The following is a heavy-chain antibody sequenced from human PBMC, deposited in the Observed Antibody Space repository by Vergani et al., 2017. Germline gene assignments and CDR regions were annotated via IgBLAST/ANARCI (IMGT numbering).Heavy chain of an antibody. CDR3: ARPYYYGSGTRPMDV. Sequence: QVQLVQSGAEVKKPGASVKVSCKASGYTFTGYYMHWVRQAPGQGLEWMGWINPNSGGTNYAQKFQGRVTMTRDTSISTAYMELSRLRSDDTAVYYCARPYYYGSGTRPMDVWGQGTTVTVSS. J-gene: IGHJ6*02. D-gene: IGHD3-10*01. CDR2: INPNSGGT. CDR1: GYTFTGYY. V-gene: IGHV1-2*02.